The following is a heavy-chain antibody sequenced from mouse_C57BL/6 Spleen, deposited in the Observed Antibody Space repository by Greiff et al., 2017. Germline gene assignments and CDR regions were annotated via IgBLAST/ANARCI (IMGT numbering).Heavy chain of an antibody. V-gene: IGHV1-52*01. CDR2: IDPSDSET. CDR3: ARRSSGKDYFDY. CDR1: GYTFTSYW. J-gene: IGHJ2*01. Sequence: QVQLQQPGAELVRPGSSVKLSCTASGYTFTSYWMHWVKQRPIQGLEWIGNIDPSDSETHYNQQFKDKATLTVDKSSSTAYMQLSSLTSEDSAVYYCARRSSGKDYFDYWGQGTTLTVSA. D-gene: IGHD3-2*02.